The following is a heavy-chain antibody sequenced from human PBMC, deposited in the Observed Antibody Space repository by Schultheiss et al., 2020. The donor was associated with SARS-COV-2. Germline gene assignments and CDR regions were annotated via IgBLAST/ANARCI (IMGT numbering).Heavy chain of an antibody. D-gene: IGHD4-17*01. CDR2: ISVYNGNT. V-gene: IGHV1-18*01. CDR1: GGTFSSYG. CDR3: ARDFGDYSWFDP. J-gene: IGHJ5*02. Sequence: ASVKVSCKASGGTFSSYGISWVRQAPGQGLEWMGWISVYNGNTHYAQKLQGRVTMTTDTSTSTAYMELRSLRSDDTAVYYCARDFGDYSWFDPWGQGTLVTVSS.